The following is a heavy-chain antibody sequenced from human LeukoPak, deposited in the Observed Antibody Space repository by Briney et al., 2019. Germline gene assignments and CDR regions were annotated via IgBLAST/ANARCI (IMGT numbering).Heavy chain of an antibody. CDR1: GYYISSGYY. CDR2: IYHSGST. J-gene: IGHJ5*02. D-gene: IGHD4-17*01. V-gene: IGHV4-38-2*02. Sequence: SETLSLTCTVSGYYISSGYYWGWIREPPGKGLEWIGSIYHSGSTYYNPSLKSRVTISVDTSKNQFSLKLSSVTAADTAVYYCARGDDYGDYSRFDPWGQGTLVTVSS. CDR3: ARGDDYGDYSRFDP.